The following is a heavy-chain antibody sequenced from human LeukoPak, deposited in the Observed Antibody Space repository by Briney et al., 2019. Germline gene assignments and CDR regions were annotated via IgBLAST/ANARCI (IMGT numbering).Heavy chain of an antibody. Sequence: ASVKVSCKASGFTFTSSAVQWVRQARGQRLEWIGWIAVGSGNTNYAQKFQERVTITRDMSTSTAYMELSSLRSEDTAVYYCAAEIYYGSGSYSLYFDYWGQGTLVTVSS. J-gene: IGHJ4*02. CDR3: AAEIYYGSGSYSLYFDY. CDR2: IAVGSGNT. CDR1: GFTFTSSA. V-gene: IGHV1-58*01. D-gene: IGHD3-10*01.